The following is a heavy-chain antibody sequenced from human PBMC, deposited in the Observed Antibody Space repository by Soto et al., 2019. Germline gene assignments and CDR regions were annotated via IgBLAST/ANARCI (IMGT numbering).Heavy chain of an antibody. CDR3: AKAAWGEQLWVRNLAGTGYYFDY. Sequence: GGSLRLSCAASGFTFSSYAMSWVRQAPGKGLEWVSAISGSGGSTYYADSVKGRFTISRDNSKNTLYLQMNSLRAEDTAVYYCAKAAWGEQLWVRNLAGTGYYFDYWGQGTLVTVSS. J-gene: IGHJ4*02. CDR2: ISGSGGST. V-gene: IGHV3-23*01. CDR1: GFTFSSYA. D-gene: IGHD6-6*01.